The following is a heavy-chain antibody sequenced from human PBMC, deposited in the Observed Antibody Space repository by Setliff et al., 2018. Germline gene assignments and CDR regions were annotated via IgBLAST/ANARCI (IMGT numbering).Heavy chain of an antibody. Sequence: SETLSLTCTVSGYSISSGHYWGWIRQPPGKGLEWIGSISHSWSTYYNPSLRSRVTISLDTSKNQFSPKLTSVTAADTAVYYCAGGRRYDYGWDFDYWGQGTLVTVSS. CDR3: AGGRRYDYGWDFDY. CDR2: ISHSWST. J-gene: IGHJ4*02. V-gene: IGHV4-38-2*02. D-gene: IGHD4-17*01. CDR1: GYSISSGHY.